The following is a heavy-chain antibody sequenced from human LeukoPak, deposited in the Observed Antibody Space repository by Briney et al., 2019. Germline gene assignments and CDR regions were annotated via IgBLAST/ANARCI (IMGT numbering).Heavy chain of an antibody. J-gene: IGHJ5*02. CDR2: IYYSGST. V-gene: IGHV4-59*01. CDR1: GGSIRSYY. Sequence: SETLSLTCTVSGGSIRSYYWSWIRQPPGKGLEWIGYIYYSGSTNYNPSLKSRVSISVDTSKNQFSLKLSFVTAADTAVYYCARGVAAPGTGGLSWFDPWGQGTLVTVSS. D-gene: IGHD6-13*01. CDR3: ARGVAAPGTGGLSWFDP.